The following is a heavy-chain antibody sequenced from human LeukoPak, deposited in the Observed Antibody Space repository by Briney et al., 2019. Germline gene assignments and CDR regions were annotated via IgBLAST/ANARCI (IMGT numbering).Heavy chain of an antibody. V-gene: IGHV3-23*01. CDR2: ITGGGGST. CDR1: GFTFSSYA. J-gene: IGHJ4*02. D-gene: IGHD2-15*01. Sequence: GGSLRPSCAASGFTFSSYAMSWVRQAPGKGLQWVSAITGGGGSTYYADSVKGRFTISRDNSKNTLYLQMNSLRAEDTAIYYCAKGALGYCSGGSCYPYYWGQGTLVTVSS. CDR3: AKGALGYCSGGSCYPYY.